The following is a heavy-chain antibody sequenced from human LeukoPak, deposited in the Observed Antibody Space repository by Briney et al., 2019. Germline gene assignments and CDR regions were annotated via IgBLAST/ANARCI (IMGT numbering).Heavy chain of an antibody. CDR1: GGSISSGDYY. V-gene: IGHV4-30-4*01. D-gene: IGHD6-19*01. Sequence: SETLSLTCTVSGGSISSGDYYWSWVPQPPGKGLEWVGYLYYSGSTYYNPSLKSRVTISVDTSKNQFSLKLSSVTAADTAVYYCARGEAVAGNRAWLNGMDVWGQGTTVTVSS. J-gene: IGHJ6*02. CDR2: LYYSGST. CDR3: ARGEAVAGNRAWLNGMDV.